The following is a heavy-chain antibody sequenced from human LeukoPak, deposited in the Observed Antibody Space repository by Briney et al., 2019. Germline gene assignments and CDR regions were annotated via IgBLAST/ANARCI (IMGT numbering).Heavy chain of an antibody. D-gene: IGHD3-9*01. CDR3: AKGTSKGFLGYFNY. J-gene: IGHJ4*02. CDR2: ISGSGGST. Sequence: GGSLRLSCAASGFTFSTYAMSWVRQAPGKGLEWVSAISGSGGSTHYADSVEGRFTISRDNSKNTLYLQMNSLRAEDTAVYYCAKGTSKGFLGYFNYWGQGTVVTVSS. V-gene: IGHV3-23*01. CDR1: GFTFSTYA.